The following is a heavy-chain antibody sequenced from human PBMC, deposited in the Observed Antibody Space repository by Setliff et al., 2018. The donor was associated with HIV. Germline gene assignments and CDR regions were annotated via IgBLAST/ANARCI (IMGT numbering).Heavy chain of an antibody. Sequence: SETLSLTCTVSGPSINIHYWSWIRQSPGKGFEWIGYIYSTGSTNYNPCLQSRVTISMVASRNQFSLKVTSVTAADTAVYYCAKGAGFYGDYTFDHWGQGRQVTVSS. J-gene: IGHJ4*02. V-gene: IGHV4-59*11. CDR1: GPSINIHY. CDR3: AKGAGFYGDYTFDH. D-gene: IGHD4-17*01. CDR2: IYSTGST.